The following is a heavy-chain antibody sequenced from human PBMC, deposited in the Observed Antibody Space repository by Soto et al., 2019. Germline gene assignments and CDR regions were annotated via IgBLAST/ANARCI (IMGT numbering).Heavy chain of an antibody. Sequence: QVQVQESGPGPVKPSETLSLTCTVSGGSIISPTYYWGWIRQPPGTGPEWLASLYNSDSANFKTNFNPPLKGRVSLSADTSKNLLSLNLTSVTAADPAVYYGARHGARLLEFPHNYYGGDVWGQGSAVIVSS. CDR2: LYNSDSANFKT. CDR1: GGSIISPTYY. V-gene: IGHV4-39*01. D-gene: IGHD3-3*01. CDR3: ARHGARLLEFPHNYYGGDV. J-gene: IGHJ6*02.